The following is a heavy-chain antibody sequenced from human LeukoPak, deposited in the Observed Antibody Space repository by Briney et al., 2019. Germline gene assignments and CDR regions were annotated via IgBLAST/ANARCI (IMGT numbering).Heavy chain of an antibody. CDR3: ARRRGGPFDY. V-gene: IGHV4-34*01. J-gene: IGHJ4*02. D-gene: IGHD2-15*01. CDR2: INHSGST. Sequence: SETLSLTCAVYGGSFSGYYWSWIRQPPGKGLEWIGEINHSGSTNYNPSLKSRVTISVDTSKNQFSLKLSSVTAADTAVYYCARRRGGPFDYWGQGTLVTVSS. CDR1: GGSFSGYY.